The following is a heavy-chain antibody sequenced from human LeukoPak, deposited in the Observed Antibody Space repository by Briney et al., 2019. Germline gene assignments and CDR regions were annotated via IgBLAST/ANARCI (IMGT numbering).Heavy chain of an antibody. D-gene: IGHD3-22*01. J-gene: IGHJ4*02. Sequence: SVTLSLTCTVSGGSISSYYWSWIRQPAGKGLEWIGRIYTSGSTNYNPSLKSRVTMSVDPSKNQFSMKLSSVTAAHTAVYYCARSTPGLLPAPFDYWGQGTLVTVSS. V-gene: IGHV4-4*07. CDR2: IYTSGST. CDR3: ARSTPGLLPAPFDY. CDR1: GGSISSYY.